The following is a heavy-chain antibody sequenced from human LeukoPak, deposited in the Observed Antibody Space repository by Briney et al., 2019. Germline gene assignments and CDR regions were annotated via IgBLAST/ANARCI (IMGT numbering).Heavy chain of an antibody. CDR2: VYPGDSDT. V-gene: IGHV5-51*01. J-gene: IGHJ4*02. D-gene: IGHD6-13*01. CDR1: GYSFTSYW. Sequence: GESLKISCKGSGYSFTSYWIGWVRQMPGKGLEWMGIVYPGDSDTRYSPSFQGQVTIPADKSISTAYLQWSSLKASDTAMYYCARHSEQLVPDYWGQGTLVTVSS. CDR3: ARHSEQLVPDY.